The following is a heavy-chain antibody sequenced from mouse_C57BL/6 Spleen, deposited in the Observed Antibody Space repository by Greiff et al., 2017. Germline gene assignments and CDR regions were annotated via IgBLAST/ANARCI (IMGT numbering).Heavy chain of an antibody. D-gene: IGHD2-2*01. Sequence: VKLQESGPGLVQPSQSLSITCTVSGFSLTSYGVHWVRQSPGKGLEWLGVIWSGGSTDYNAAFISRLSISKDNSKSQVFFKMNSLQADDTAIYYCASQYGYDAWFAYWGQGTLVTVSA. V-gene: IGHV2-2*01. CDR3: ASQYGYDAWFAY. CDR1: GFSLTSYG. J-gene: IGHJ3*01. CDR2: IWSGGST.